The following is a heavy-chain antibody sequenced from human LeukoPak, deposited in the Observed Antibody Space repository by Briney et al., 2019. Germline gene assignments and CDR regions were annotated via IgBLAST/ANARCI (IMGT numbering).Heavy chain of an antibody. V-gene: IGHV3-33*01. CDR2: IWYDGSRT. CDR1: GFTFSTYG. J-gene: IGHJ6*02. CDR3: ARALRANTYYYGMDV. Sequence: PGGSLRLSCVASGFTFSTYGMHWVRQAPGKGLEWMAVIWYDGSRTYYADSVKGRCTISRDDSMNTLYLQMNRLRAEDTAIYYCARALRANTYYYGMDVWGQGTTATVSS.